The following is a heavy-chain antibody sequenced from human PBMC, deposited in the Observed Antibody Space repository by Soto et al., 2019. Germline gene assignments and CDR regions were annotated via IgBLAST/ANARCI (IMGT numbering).Heavy chain of an antibody. D-gene: IGHD6-13*01. J-gene: IGHJ4*02. V-gene: IGHV2-5*02. CDR2: IYWDDDK. CDR3: AHRHKPQLDFRGLFDY. CDR1: GLSHSKKGVG. Sequence: ETRPKRMNPTHTLTQACTSWGLSHSKKGVGVGWIRQPPGKALDWLALIYWDDDKRYSPSLKSRLTITKDTSKNQVVLTMTNMDPVDTATYYCAHRHKPQLDFRGLFDYWGQGLLVTVS.